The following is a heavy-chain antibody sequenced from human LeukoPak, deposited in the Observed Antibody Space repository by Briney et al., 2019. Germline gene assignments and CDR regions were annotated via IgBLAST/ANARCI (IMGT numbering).Heavy chain of an antibody. CDR2: ISGSGSDT. Sequence: AGGSLRLSCAASGLTFTNYGMTWVRQAPGKGLEWVSSISGSGSDTYYADSVKGRITISRDNSKNTLYVQVVSLRAEDTAIYYCAGSSGWWAHDYWGQGTLVTVSS. CDR1: GLTFTNYG. J-gene: IGHJ4*02. D-gene: IGHD6-19*01. V-gene: IGHV3-23*01. CDR3: AGSSGWWAHDY.